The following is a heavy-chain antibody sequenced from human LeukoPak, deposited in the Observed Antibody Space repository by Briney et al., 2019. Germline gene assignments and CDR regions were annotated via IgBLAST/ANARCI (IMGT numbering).Heavy chain of an antibody. V-gene: IGHV3-48*01. CDR3: ARGADYYDSSGY. CDR2: ISSSSSTI. CDR1: GFIFSSYS. Sequence: PGGSLRLSCAASGFIFSSYSMNWVRQAPGKGLEGVSYISSSSSTIYYADSVKGRFTISRDNAKNSLYLQMNSLRAEDTAVYYCARGADYYDSSGYWGQGTLVTVSS. D-gene: IGHD3-22*01. J-gene: IGHJ4*02.